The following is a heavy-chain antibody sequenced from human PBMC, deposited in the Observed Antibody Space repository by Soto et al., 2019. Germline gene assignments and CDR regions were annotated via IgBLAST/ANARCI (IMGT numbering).Heavy chain of an antibody. Sequence: SETLSLTCAVYGGSFSGYYWSWIRQPPGKGLEWIGEINHSGSTNYNPSLKSRVAISVDTSKNQFSLKLSSVTAADTAVYYCARADGYSYGVDYWGQGTTVTVSS. CDR3: ARADGYSYGVDY. J-gene: IGHJ4*03. CDR2: INHSGST. D-gene: IGHD5-18*01. V-gene: IGHV4-34*01. CDR1: GGSFSGYY.